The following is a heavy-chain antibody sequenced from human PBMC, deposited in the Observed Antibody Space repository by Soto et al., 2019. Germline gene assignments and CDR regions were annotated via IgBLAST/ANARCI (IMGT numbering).Heavy chain of an antibody. J-gene: IGHJ4*02. CDR2: IKSKTDGGTA. Sequence: EVQLVESGGGLVQPGGSLRLSCAVSGITFTKAWMSWVRQAPGKGLEWVGRIKSKTDGGTADYAAPLKGRFTISRDDSKNTLFLQMNSLKTEDTAVYYCSTEAYSTNDIWYRDSLWGQGTLVTVSS. V-gene: IGHV3-15*01. CDR3: STEAYSTNDIWYRDSL. CDR1: GITFTKAW. D-gene: IGHD2-8*01.